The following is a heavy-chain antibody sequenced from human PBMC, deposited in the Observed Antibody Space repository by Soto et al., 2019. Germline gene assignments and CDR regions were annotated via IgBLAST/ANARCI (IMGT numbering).Heavy chain of an antibody. CDR2: ISGSGGDT. CDR3: VKGVRQPDF. Sequence: LRLSCAASGFTFNAYYMSWIRHTPGRGLEWISYISGSGGDTNYAYSVKGRFTISRDNTKNSLYLQMDGLNDDDTGVYYCVKGVRQPDFWGRGTLVTSPQ. V-gene: IGHV3-11*06. CDR1: GFTFNAYY. D-gene: IGHD1-1*01. J-gene: IGHJ4*02.